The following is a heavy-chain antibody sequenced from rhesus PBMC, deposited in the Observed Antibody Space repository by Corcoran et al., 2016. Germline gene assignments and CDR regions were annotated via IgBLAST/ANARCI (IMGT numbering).Heavy chain of an antibody. CDR2: IYGNSAST. V-gene: IGHV4-73*01. J-gene: IGHJ4*01. Sequence: QVQLQQWGEGLVKPSETLSLTCAVYGGSISGYYYCSWIRQPPGKGQEWIGYIYGNSASTNYNPSLRNRVTISKDTSKNQFSMKLSSVTAADTAVYYCAREAYDSGADCWGQEVLVTVSS. CDR1: GGSISGYYY. D-gene: IGHD3-28*01. CDR3: AREAYDSGADC.